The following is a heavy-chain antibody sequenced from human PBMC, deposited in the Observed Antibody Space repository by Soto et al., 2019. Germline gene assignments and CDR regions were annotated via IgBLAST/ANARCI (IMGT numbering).Heavy chain of an antibody. Sequence: PGGSLRLSCAASGFDFSSYSMDWVRQAPGKGLEWVSSINEDSSYIYYAHSLRGRFTISRDNAKESLYLQMNSLRVEDTAVYYCVRDFGWYFRSGYMDVWGDGATVTVSS. J-gene: IGHJ6*03. D-gene: IGHD3-3*01. CDR2: INEDSSYI. CDR3: VRDFGWYFRSGYMDV. V-gene: IGHV3-21*01. CDR1: GFDFSSYS.